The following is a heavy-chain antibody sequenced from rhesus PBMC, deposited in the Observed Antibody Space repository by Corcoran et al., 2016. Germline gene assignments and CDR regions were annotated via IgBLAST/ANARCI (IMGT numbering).Heavy chain of an antibody. V-gene: IGHV4S14*01. CDR1: GYSISSGYY. CDR3: ARNNHYHTYFDY. J-gene: IGHJ4*01. CDR2: IYGSGGSN. D-gene: IGHD3-9*01. Sequence: QVQLQESGPGLVKPSETLSLTCAVSGYSISSGYYWNWIRQPPGKGLEWMGSIYGSGGSNYLTPSLKSRVTLSVDTSKNQFSLKVSSVTAADTAVYYCARNNHYHTYFDYWGQGVLVTVSS.